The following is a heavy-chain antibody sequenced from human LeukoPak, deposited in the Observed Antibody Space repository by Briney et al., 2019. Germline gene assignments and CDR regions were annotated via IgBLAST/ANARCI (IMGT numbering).Heavy chain of an antibody. CDR3: VKAGANDFYKGWFDS. CDR2: ISHSGGRS. V-gene: IGHV3-23*01. D-gene: IGHD3/OR15-3a*01. Sequence: GGSLRLSCVASGFTFSNYVMNWIRQAPGKGLEWVSGISHSGGRSYYGDSVRGRFTISRDNSNNTLYLQINSLRVDDTAIYYCVKAGANDFYKGWFDSWGQGTLVTVSS. CDR1: GFTFSNYV. J-gene: IGHJ5*01.